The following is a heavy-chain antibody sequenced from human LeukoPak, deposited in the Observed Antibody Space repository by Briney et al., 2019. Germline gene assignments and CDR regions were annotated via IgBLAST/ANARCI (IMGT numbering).Heavy chain of an antibody. CDR2: VNSNGGT. V-gene: IGHV4-59*01. Sequence: SSETLSLTCTVSGGSISIFFWNWIGHPQGQGPEWIGYVNSNGGTYNNPSLKSRVTVSLDMSKNQFSLKLSSATAADTAVYYCARDAGGTWFDPWGQGILVTVSS. J-gene: IGHJ5*02. CDR3: ARDAGGTWFDP. CDR1: GGSISIFF.